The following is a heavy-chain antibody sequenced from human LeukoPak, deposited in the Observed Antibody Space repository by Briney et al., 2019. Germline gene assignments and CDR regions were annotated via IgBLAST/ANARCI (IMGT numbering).Heavy chain of an antibody. D-gene: IGHD2-15*01. CDR1: GSTFSRYW. Sequence: PGGSLRLSCAASGSTFSRYWMHWVRQAPGKGLVWVSRINSDGSSTTYADSVKGRFTISRDNAKNTLYLQMNSLRVEDTAVYYCTRPKVVPASSNRFDPWGQGTLVTVSS. J-gene: IGHJ5*02. V-gene: IGHV3-74*01. CDR3: TRPKVVPASSNRFDP. CDR2: INSDGSST.